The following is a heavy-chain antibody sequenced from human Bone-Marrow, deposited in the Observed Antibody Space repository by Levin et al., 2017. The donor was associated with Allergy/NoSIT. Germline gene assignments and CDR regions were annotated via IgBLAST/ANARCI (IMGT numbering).Heavy chain of an antibody. V-gene: IGHV3-23*01. CDR3: AKWASYCGGDCYWFAPFDC. J-gene: IGHJ4*02. CDR1: GFTFNNYG. CDR2: ISGSGNNI. Sequence: GGSLRLSCAASGFTFNNYGLSWVRQAPGKGLEWVSAISGSGNNIYYADSVRGRFTISRDNSKNTLDLQLNRLTAEDTAVYYCAKWASYCGGDCYWFAPFDCWGQGALVTVSS. D-gene: IGHD2-21*01.